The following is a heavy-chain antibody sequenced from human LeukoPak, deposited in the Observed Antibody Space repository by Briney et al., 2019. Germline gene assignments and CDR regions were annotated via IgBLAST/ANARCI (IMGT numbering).Heavy chain of an antibody. Sequence: GGSLRLSCAASGFTFSDYYMSWIRQAPGKGLEWVSYISSSGSTIYYADSVKGRFTISRDNSKNTLYLQMNSLRAEDTAVYYCARVIAAAGIDYFDYWGQGTLVTVSS. CDR1: GFTFSDYY. V-gene: IGHV3-11*01. CDR3: ARVIAAAGIDYFDY. CDR2: ISSSGSTI. J-gene: IGHJ4*02. D-gene: IGHD6-13*01.